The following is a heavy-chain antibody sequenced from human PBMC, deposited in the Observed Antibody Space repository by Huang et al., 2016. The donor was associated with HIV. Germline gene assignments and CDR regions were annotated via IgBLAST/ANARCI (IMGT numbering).Heavy chain of an antibody. CDR3: AKESRWFSDFDH. CDR2: ISYEGRSQ. Sequence: QVHLVESGGGVVQPGGSLRLSCAASGFKLSGFGMHWVRQAQGKGLEGVAVISYEGRSQFYTDSVKGRFTISRDNSYNTLSLQMKGLRPDDTAVYYCAKESRWFSDFDHWGQGVLVSVSS. J-gene: IGHJ4*02. D-gene: IGHD2-15*01. V-gene: IGHV3-30*18. CDR1: GFKLSGFG.